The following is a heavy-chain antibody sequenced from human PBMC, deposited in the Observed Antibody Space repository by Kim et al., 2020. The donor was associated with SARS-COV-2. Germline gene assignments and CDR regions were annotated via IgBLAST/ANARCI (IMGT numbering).Heavy chain of an antibody. V-gene: IGHV7-4-1*02. D-gene: IGHD3-22*01. CDR1: GYTFTSYA. Sequence: ASVKVSCKASGYTFTSYAMNWVRQAPGQGLEWMGWINTNTGNPTYAQGFTGRFVFSLDTSVSTAYLQISSLKAEDTAVYYCARDREGSMIVIPNYEGQFDYWRQGTLVTVSS. CDR3: ARDREGSMIVIPNYEGQFDY. CDR2: INTNTGNP. J-gene: IGHJ4*02.